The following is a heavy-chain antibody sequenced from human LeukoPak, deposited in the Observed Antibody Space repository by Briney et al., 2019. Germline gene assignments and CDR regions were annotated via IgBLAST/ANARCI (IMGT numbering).Heavy chain of an antibody. V-gene: IGHV3-23*01. CDR1: GFTFSSNA. CDR3: AKDVRGYNRPFDY. J-gene: IGHJ4*02. D-gene: IGHD3-10*02. CDR2: ISGSGSHT. Sequence: PGGSLRLSCAASGFTFSSNAMTWVRQAPGKGLEWVSAISGSGSHTYYADSVRGRFTISRDNSKSTLYLQMNSLRAEDTAVYYCAKDVRGYNRPFDYWGQGTLVTVSS.